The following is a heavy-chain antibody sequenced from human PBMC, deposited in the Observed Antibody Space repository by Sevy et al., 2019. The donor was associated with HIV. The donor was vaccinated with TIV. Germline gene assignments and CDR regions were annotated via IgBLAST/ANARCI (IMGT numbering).Heavy chain of an antibody. CDR2: ISGSGGST. Sequence: GGSLRLSCAASGFTFSSYAMSWVRQAPGKGLEWVSAISGSGGSTYYADSVKGRFTISRDNSKNTLYLQMNSLRAEDTALYSCANLTSMVVTAKFDYWGQGTLVTVSS. J-gene: IGHJ4*02. V-gene: IGHV3-23*01. CDR1: GFTFSSYA. D-gene: IGHD2-21*02. CDR3: ANLTSMVVTAKFDY.